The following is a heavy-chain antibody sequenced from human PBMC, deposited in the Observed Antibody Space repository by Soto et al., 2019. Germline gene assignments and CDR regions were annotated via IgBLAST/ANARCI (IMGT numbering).Heavy chain of an antibody. CDR3: ARGFYFAPPSYSYYYYYGMDV. J-gene: IGHJ6*02. Sequence: PSETLSLTCTVSGDSISSGDYYWSWIRQPPGKGLEWIGCIYYSGNTYYNPSLKSRFSISVDTSKNQFSLKLSSVTAADTAVYYFARGFYFAPPSYSYYYYYGMDVWGQGTTVTVSS. D-gene: IGHD3-10*01. CDR2: IYYSGNT. V-gene: IGHV4-30-4*01. CDR1: GDSISSGDYY.